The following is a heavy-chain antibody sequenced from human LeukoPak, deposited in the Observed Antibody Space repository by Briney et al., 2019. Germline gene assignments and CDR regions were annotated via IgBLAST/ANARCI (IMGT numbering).Heavy chain of an antibody. J-gene: IGHJ4*02. Sequence: GGSLRLSCAASGFNFSSYAMSWVRQAPGKGLEWVSTISGSGGSTYYADSVKGRFTISRDNSKNTLYLQMNSLRAEDTAVYYCAKGSRRSGYYYSNWGQGTLVTVSS. CDR1: GFNFSSYA. CDR3: AKGSRRSGYYYSN. V-gene: IGHV3-23*01. D-gene: IGHD3-22*01. CDR2: ISGSGGST.